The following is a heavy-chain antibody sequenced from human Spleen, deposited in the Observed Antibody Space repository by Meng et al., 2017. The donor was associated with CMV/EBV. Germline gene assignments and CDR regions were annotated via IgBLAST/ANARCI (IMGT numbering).Heavy chain of an antibody. CDR1: GFIFSSFN. Sequence: GESLKISCAASGFIFSSFNMNWVRQAPGKGLEWVSSISSRSTYISYADSLKGRFIISRDNAMNSLYLQINGLRAEDTAVYYCARDRGYSHGYAFGSWGQGTVVTVSS. V-gene: IGHV3-21*01. CDR2: ISSRSTYI. CDR3: ARDRGYSHGYAFGS. D-gene: IGHD5-18*01. J-gene: IGHJ4*02.